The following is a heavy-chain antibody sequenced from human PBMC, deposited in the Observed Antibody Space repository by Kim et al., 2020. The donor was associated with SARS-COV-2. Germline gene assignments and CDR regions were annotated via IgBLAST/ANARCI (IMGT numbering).Heavy chain of an antibody. CDR3: AKDGVFGDIVVVPAAIPRLYYFDY. V-gene: IGHV3-23*01. D-gene: IGHD2-2*02. CDR1: GFTFSSYA. Sequence: GGSLRLSCAASGFTFSSYAMSWVRQAPGKGLEWVSAISGSGGSTYYADSVKGRFTISRDNSKNTLYLQMNSLRAEDTAVYYCAKDGVFGDIVVVPAAIPRLYYFDYWGQGTLVTVSS. J-gene: IGHJ4*02. CDR2: ISGSGGST.